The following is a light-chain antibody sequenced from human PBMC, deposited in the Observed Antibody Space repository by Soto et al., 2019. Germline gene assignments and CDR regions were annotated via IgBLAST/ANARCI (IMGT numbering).Light chain of an antibody. Sequence: QLVLTQSPSASASLGASVKLTCTLSSGHSSYAIAWHQQQPEKGPRYLMKLNSDGSHSKGDGIPDRFSGSSSGAERYLTISSLQSEDEADYYCQTWGTGIYVFVTGTKVTVL. CDR1: SGHSSYA. V-gene: IGLV4-69*01. CDR3: QTWGTGIYV. CDR2: LNSDGSH. J-gene: IGLJ1*01.